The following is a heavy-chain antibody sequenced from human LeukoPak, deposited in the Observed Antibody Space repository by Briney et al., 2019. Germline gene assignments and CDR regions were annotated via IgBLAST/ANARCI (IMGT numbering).Heavy chain of an antibody. CDR2: IYYSGGT. CDR1: GGSISSYY. CDR3: ARGGYYTLEYYYYMDV. D-gene: IGHD3-3*01. J-gene: IGHJ6*03. Sequence: SETLSLTCSVSGGSISSYYWSWIRQPPGKGLEWIGYIYYSGGTKYNPSLESRVTISADTSKNQFSLKLSSVTAADTAIYYCARGGYYTLEYYYYMDVWGKGTTVTVSS. V-gene: IGHV4-59*01.